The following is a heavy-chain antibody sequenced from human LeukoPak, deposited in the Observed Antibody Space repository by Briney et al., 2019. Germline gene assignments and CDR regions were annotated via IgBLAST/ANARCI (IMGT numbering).Heavy chain of an antibody. Sequence: SETLSLTCTGSGGSINTYYWSWIRQPPGKGLEWIGFIYYTESTHYNPSLRSRVTISVDTSKNQFSLKLTSVTAADTAVYYCARGDLSCHGSGSYCAFDIWGQGTMVTVSS. V-gene: IGHV4-59*08. D-gene: IGHD3-10*01. CDR1: GGSINTYY. CDR3: ARGDLSCHGSGSYCAFDI. CDR2: IYYTEST. J-gene: IGHJ3*02.